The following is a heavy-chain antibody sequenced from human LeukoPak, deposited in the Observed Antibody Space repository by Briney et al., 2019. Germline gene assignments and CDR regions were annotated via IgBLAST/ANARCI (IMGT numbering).Heavy chain of an antibody. D-gene: IGHD4-17*01. CDR1: GFTFSSYA. J-gene: IGHJ4*02. CDR2: ISSNGGST. V-gene: IGHV3-64*01. Sequence: GGSLRLSCAAPGFTFSSYAMHWARQAPGKGLEYVSAISSNGGSTYYANSVKGSFTISRDNSKNTLYLQMGSLRAEDMAVYYCARPAYGDYYFDYWGQGTLVTVSS. CDR3: ARPAYGDYYFDY.